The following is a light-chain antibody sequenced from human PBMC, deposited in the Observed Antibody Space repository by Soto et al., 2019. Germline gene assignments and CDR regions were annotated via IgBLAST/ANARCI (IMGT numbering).Light chain of an antibody. Sequence: AIRMTQSPSSFSASTGDRVTITCRASQGISSYLAWYQQKPGKAPXLLXYAASTLQSGVPSRFSGSGSGTDFTLTISCLQSEDFATYDCQESYRTPRWTFGQGTKVDI. V-gene: IGKV1-8*01. CDR3: QESYRTPRWT. J-gene: IGKJ1*01. CDR1: QGISSY. CDR2: AAS.